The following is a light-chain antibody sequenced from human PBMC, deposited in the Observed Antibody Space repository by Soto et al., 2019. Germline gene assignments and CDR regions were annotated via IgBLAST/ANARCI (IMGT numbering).Light chain of an antibody. V-gene: IGLV2-14*01. CDR1: SSDVGDYNY. Sequence: QSALTQPASVSGSPGQSITISCTGTSSDVGDYNYVSWYQQHPGKAPKLMIYDVSNRPSGVSNRFSGSKSGSTASLTISGLQAEDEADYYCSSYTSSTTRVFGTGTKGTVL. CDR2: DVS. J-gene: IGLJ1*01. CDR3: SSYTSSTTRV.